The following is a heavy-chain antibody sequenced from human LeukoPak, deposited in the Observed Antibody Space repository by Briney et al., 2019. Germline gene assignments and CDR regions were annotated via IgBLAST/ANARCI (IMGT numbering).Heavy chain of an antibody. D-gene: IGHD5-12*01. CDR3: GRGGGYDESSSDFDY. Sequence: EASVKVSCKASGYTFTSYGISWVRQAPGQGIEWMGWISAYNGNTNYAQKLQGRVTMTTDTSTSTAYMELRRLRSDDTAVYYCGRGGGYDESSSDFDYWGQGTLVTVSS. CDR2: ISAYNGNT. J-gene: IGHJ4*02. V-gene: IGHV1-18*01. CDR1: GYTFTSYG.